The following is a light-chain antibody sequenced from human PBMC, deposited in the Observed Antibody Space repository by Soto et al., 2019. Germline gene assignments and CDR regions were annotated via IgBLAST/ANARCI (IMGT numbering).Light chain of an antibody. CDR1: SGSVSTSYY. J-gene: IGLJ2*01. CDR2: NTT. V-gene: IGLV8-61*01. CDR3: ALYVGSGTVV. Sequence: QTVVTQEPSFSVSPGGTVILTCALTSGSVSTSYYSSWYQQSPGLAPRTLIYNTTTRSSGVPDRFSGSILGNKAALTITGAQSEDESDYLCALYVGSGTVVFGGGTKLTVL.